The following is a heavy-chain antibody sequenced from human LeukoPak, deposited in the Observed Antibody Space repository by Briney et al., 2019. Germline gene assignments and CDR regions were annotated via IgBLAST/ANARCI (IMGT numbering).Heavy chain of an antibody. Sequence: SETLSLTCTVSGGYVSSCGCYWSWIRQHPGKGLEWIGYIYYSGSTYYNPSLKSRVTISVDTSKNQFSLKLSSVTAADTAVYYCARVIAAAGTDYWGQGTLVTVSS. CDR2: IYYSGST. CDR1: GGYVSSCGCY. CDR3: ARVIAAAGTDY. J-gene: IGHJ4*02. D-gene: IGHD6-13*01. V-gene: IGHV4-31*03.